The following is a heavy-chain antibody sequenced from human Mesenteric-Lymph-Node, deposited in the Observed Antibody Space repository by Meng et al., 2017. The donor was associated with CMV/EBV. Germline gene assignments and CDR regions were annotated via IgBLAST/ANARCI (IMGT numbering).Heavy chain of an antibody. V-gene: IGHV3-48*04. CDR1: GFTFSSYG. Sequence: GGSLRLSCAASGFTFSSYGMNWVRQAPGKGLVWVSYISSSGSTMDYADSVKGRFTISRDNAKNSLYLQMNDLRAEDTAVYYCVRDYHDSTGYRGDFDFWGQGTLVTVSS. CDR2: ISSSGSTM. CDR3: VRDYHDSTGYRGDFDF. J-gene: IGHJ4*02. D-gene: IGHD3-22*01.